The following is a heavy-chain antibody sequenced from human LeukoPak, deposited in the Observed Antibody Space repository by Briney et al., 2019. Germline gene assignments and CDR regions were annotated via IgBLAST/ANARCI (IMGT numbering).Heavy chain of an antibody. J-gene: IGHJ4*02. CDR1: GFTFSSYS. CDR2: ISSSSSYI. Sequence: PGGSLRLSCAASGFTFSSYSMNWVRQAPGRGLEWVSSISSSSSYIYYADSVKGRFTISRDNSKNTLYLQMNSLRAEDTAVYYCARDWFNYGSGSYRDYWGQGTLVTVSS. D-gene: IGHD3-10*01. CDR3: ARDWFNYGSGSYRDY. V-gene: IGHV3-21*01.